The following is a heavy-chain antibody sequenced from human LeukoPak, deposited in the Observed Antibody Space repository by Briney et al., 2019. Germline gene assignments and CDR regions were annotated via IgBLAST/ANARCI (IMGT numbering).Heavy chain of an antibody. CDR2: ISYDGRSK. CDR1: GFTFGTYG. J-gene: IGHJ4*02. CDR3: ARDESGRDGYNYEV. D-gene: IGHD5-24*01. Sequence: GGSLRLSCATSGFTFGTYGMHWVRQAPGKGPEWVAVISYDGRSKFYVDSVKGRFTISRDNSENTLYLQMNSLRAEDTAVYYCARDESGRDGYNYEVWGQGTLVTVSS. V-gene: IGHV3-30*03.